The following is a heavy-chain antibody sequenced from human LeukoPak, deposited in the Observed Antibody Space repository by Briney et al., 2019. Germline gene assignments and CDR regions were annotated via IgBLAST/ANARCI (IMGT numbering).Heavy chain of an antibody. D-gene: IGHD3-10*01. V-gene: IGHV1-18*01. CDR2: ISPYSGNT. Sequence: ASVKVSCKASGHSFTIYAITWVRQAPGQGLEWMGWISPYSGNTKYAQKLQGRVTMTTDTSTSTAYMELRSLRLDDTAVYYCARVRIGELLGVFDYWGQGTPVTVSS. J-gene: IGHJ4*02. CDR1: GHSFTIYA. CDR3: ARVRIGELLGVFDY.